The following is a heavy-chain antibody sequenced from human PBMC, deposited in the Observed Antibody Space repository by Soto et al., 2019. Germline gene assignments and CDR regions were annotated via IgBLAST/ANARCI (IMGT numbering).Heavy chain of an antibody. CDR1: GFTLSSFG. V-gene: IGHV3-30*18. CDR3: AKVHSSSSPHYYGMDV. CDR2: ISYDVSNK. Sequence: GSLRLSVAASGFTLSSFGMHWIRQAPGKGLEWVAVISYDVSNKYYADSVKGRFTISRDNSKNTLYLQMNSLRAEDTAVYYCAKVHSSSSPHYYGMDVWGQGTTVTVSS. D-gene: IGHD6-6*01. J-gene: IGHJ6*02.